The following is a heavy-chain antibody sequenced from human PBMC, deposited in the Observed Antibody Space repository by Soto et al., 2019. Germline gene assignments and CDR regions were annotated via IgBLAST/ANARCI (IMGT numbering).Heavy chain of an antibody. J-gene: IGHJ3*02. CDR2: SYSSGST. CDR1: GGAISFYN. CDR3: ARGDSTTHGDSFDI. V-gene: IGHV4-59*01. D-gene: IGHD6-13*01. Sequence: PSEALSLTCPVSGGAISFYNWNWIRQSPGKGLEWIGYSYSSGSTNYNPSLKSRVTISVDTPKNQFSLQLTYVTAADTAVYYCARGDSTTHGDSFDIWGQGTMVTVSS.